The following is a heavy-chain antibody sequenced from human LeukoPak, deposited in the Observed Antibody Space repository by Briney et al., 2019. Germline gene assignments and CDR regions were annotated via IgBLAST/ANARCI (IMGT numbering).Heavy chain of an antibody. CDR1: GGSISSYY. D-gene: IGHD5-18*01. V-gene: IGHV4-59*08. CDR2: IYYSGST. J-gene: IGHJ6*03. Sequence: SETLSLTCTVSGGSISSYYWSWIRRPPGKRLEWIVYIYYSGSTNYNPSLKSRVTISVDTSKNQFSLKLSSVTAADTAVYYCARQMDTAMVTGHYYYYMDVWGKGTTVTVSS. CDR3: ARQMDTAMVTGHYYYYMDV.